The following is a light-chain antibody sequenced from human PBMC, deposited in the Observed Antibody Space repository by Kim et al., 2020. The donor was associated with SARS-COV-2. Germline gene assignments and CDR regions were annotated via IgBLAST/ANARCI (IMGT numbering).Light chain of an antibody. J-gene: IGKJ4*01. CDR1: QHVSREF. V-gene: IGKV3-20*01. Sequence: SQGESAILSCKASQHVSREFLAWYQQKPGQAPRLFIDGASRRAPDIPERFSGSGSGTDFTLTIVRLEPEDFAVYYCQQYATLPVTFGGGTKVDIK. CDR3: QQYATLPVT. CDR2: GAS.